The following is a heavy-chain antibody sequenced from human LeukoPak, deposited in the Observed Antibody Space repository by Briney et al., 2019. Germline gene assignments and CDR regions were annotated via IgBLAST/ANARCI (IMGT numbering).Heavy chain of an antibody. D-gene: IGHD5-18*01. V-gene: IGHV3-21*01. Sequence: GGPLRLSCAASGFPLNSYSMNWVPQAPGKGLEWVSSIISSSSSIYYADSVKGRFTISRDNAKNSLYLQMNSLRAEDTAVYYCARASGDIVETATMGSYWGQGTLVTVSS. CDR3: ARASGDIVETATMGSY. J-gene: IGHJ4*02. CDR2: IISSSSSI. CDR1: GFPLNSYS.